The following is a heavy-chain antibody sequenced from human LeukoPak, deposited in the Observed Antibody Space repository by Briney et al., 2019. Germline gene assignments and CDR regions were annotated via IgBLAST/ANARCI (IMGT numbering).Heavy chain of an antibody. V-gene: IGHV3-66*01. CDR2: IYSGGST. Sequence: GGSLRLSCAASGFTVSSNYMSWVRQAPGKGLEWVSVIYSGGSTYYADSVKGRFTISRDNSKNTLYLQMNGLRAEDTAVYYCARDRGGSGSFHWGQGTLVTVSS. J-gene: IGHJ4*02. CDR3: ARDRGGSGSFH. D-gene: IGHD3-10*01. CDR1: GFTVSSNY.